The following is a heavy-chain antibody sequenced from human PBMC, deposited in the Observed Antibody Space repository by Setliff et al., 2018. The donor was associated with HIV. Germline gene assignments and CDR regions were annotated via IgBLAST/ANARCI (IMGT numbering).Heavy chain of an antibody. J-gene: IGHJ4*02. Sequence: SETLSLTCAVYGGSFNGYYWSWIRQHPGKDLEWIGYIYYSGSTYYNPSLKSRVTISVDTSRNQFSLRLSSVTAADTAVYYCARVWFGELSSGFDYWGQGTLVTVSS. CDR2: IYYSGST. V-gene: IGHV4-31*11. D-gene: IGHD3-10*01. CDR1: GGSFNGYY. CDR3: ARVWFGELSSGFDY.